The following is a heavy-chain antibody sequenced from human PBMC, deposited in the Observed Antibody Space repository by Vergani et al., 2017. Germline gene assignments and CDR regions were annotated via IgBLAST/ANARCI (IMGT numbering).Heavy chain of an antibody. CDR1: GYIFSNFW. CDR2: IYPGDSEV. CDR3: AGGGHGSENGGALQL. Sequence: EKQLVQSGSETKKPGESLKISCQAFGYIFSNFWIGWVRQRPGRGLEWMGIIYPGDSEVKSNPTFRGQVIFSVDTSVNTAYLQWRSLQASGTATYFCAGGGHGSENGGALQLWGQGTNITVSS. V-gene: IGHV5-51*01. D-gene: IGHD3-10*01. J-gene: IGHJ3*01.